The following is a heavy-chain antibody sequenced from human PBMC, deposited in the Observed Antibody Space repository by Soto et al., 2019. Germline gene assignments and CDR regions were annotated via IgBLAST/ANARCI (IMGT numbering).Heavy chain of an antibody. V-gene: IGHV3-30*18. CDR3: ADDATYYNIPVPQAYFDS. J-gene: IGHJ4*02. Sequence: QVQLVESGGGVVQPGTSLRLSCAASGFLFYNYGINWVRQAPGKGLEWVAIISFDGTTKLYADSVKGRFTISRDNSKNTHFFEMNVLRVEDTPGYYCADDATYYNIPVPQAYFDSWGQGTPVTVSS. D-gene: IGHD3-9*01. CDR1: GFLFYNYG. CDR2: ISFDGTTK.